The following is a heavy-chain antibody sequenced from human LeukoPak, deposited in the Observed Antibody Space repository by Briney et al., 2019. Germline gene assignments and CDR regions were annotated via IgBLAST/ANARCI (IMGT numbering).Heavy chain of an antibody. D-gene: IGHD3-22*01. V-gene: IGHV4-30-4*01. J-gene: IGHJ4*02. CDR3: ARSFSPNYYDLLDY. CDR2: IYYTGST. Sequence: PSQTLSLTCTVSGDSISSGDYYWTWIRQPPGKGLEWIGYIYYTGSTDYNPSLKSRVTISLDTSKNQFSLKLNSVTAADTAMYYCARSFSPNYYDLLDYWGQGTLVTVSS. CDR1: GDSISSGDYY.